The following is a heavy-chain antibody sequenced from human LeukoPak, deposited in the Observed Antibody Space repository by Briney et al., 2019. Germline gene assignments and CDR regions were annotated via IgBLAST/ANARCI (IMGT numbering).Heavy chain of an antibody. V-gene: IGHV1-46*01. Sequence: ASVKVSCKASGYTFTSYYMHWVRQAPGQGLEWMGIINPSGGSTSYAQKFQGRVTMTRDTSTSTVYMELSSLRSEDTAVYYCAGGDSSGWYQDYFDYWGQGTLVTVSS. D-gene: IGHD6-19*01. CDR1: GYTFTSYY. CDR2: INPSGGST. J-gene: IGHJ4*02. CDR3: AGGDSSGWYQDYFDY.